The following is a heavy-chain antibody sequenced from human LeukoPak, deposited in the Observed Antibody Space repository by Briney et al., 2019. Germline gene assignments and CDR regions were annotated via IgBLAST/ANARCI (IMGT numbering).Heavy chain of an antibody. CDR2: INTNTGNP. Sequence: ASVKVSCKASGYAFTSYAMNWVRQAPGQGLEWMGWINTNTGNPTYAQGFTGRFVFSLDTSVSTAYLQISSLKAEDTAVYYCARDFYPGIVGATSYYYGMDVWGQGTTVTVSS. V-gene: IGHV7-4-1*02. CDR3: ARDFYPGIVGATSYYYGMDV. CDR1: GYAFTSYA. J-gene: IGHJ6*02. D-gene: IGHD1-26*01.